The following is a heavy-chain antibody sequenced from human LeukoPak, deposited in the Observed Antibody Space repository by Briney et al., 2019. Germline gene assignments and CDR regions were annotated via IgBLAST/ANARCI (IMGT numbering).Heavy chain of an antibody. V-gene: IGHV1-8*01. CDR2: MNPNSGNT. D-gene: IGHD3-22*01. Sequence: ASVKVSCKASGYTFTSYDINWVRQATGQGLEWMGWMNPNSGNTGYAQKFQGRVTMTRNTSISTAYMELSSLRSEDTAVYYCAGRYYYDSSGYSRFDYWGQGTLVTVSS. J-gene: IGHJ4*02. CDR1: GYTFTSYD. CDR3: AGRYYYDSSGYSRFDY.